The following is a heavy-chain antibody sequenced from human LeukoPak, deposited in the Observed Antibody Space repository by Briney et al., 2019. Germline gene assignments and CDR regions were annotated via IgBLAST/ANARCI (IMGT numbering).Heavy chain of an antibody. CDR3: TTRGYSYGLVGYYYYMDV. CDR1: GFTFSNAL. Sequence: TGGSLRLSCAASGFTFSNALVSWVRQAPGKGLEWVGRIKSKTDGGTTDYAAPVKGRFTISRDDSKNTLYLQMNSLKTEDTAVYYCTTRGYSYGLVGYYYYMDVWGKGTTVTVSS. CDR2: IKSKTDGGTT. J-gene: IGHJ6*03. V-gene: IGHV3-15*01. D-gene: IGHD5-18*01.